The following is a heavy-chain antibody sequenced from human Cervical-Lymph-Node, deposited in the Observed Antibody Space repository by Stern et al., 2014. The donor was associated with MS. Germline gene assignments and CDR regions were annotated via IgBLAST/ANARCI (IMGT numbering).Heavy chain of an antibody. J-gene: IGHJ6*02. CDR3: ARDLCGGASCYYPQTRYYYGMDV. V-gene: IGHV3-7*01. Sequence: EVQLVESGGALVQPGGSLRLSCAASGLTFSSYWMTWVRQAPGKGLEWVANIKQDGREEYYVDSVKGRFTISRDNAKNSLSLQMNSLRVEDTAVYYCARDLCGGASCYYPQTRYYYGMDVWGQGTTVTVSS. CDR2: IKQDGREE. D-gene: IGHD2-15*01. CDR1: GLTFSSYW.